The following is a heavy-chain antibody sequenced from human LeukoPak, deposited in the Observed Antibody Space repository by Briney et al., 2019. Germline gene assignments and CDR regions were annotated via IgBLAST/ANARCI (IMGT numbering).Heavy chain of an antibody. J-gene: IGHJ4*02. D-gene: IGHD2-2*01. CDR3: ARDARQLPN. CDR1: GFTFSSNW. CDR2: IKQDGSEI. V-gene: IGHV3-7*01. Sequence: PGGSLRLSCAASGFTFSSNWMSWVRQVPGKGLEWVANIKQDGSEIYYVDSVKGRFTISRDNAKNSLYLQMNSLRAEDTAVYYCARDARQLPNWGQGTLVTVSS.